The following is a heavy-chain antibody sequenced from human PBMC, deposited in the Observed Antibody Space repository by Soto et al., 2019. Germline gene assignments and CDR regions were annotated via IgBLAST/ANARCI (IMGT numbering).Heavy chain of an antibody. CDR1: GGSIGRDVYY. Sequence: LSYNVSGGSIGRDVYYWTWIGQHPGKGLEWIGNIHHSGSTFYNPSLKSRVSISVDTSKNQFSLKLSSVTAADTAVYFCVRGVLSWGQGTLVTVS. CDR3: VRGVLS. D-gene: IGHD3-10*01. J-gene: IGHJ1*01. CDR2: IHHSGST. V-gene: IGHV4-31*03.